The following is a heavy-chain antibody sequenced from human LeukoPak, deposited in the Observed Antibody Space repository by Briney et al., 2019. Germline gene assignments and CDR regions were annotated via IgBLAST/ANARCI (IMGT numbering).Heavy chain of an antibody. CDR3: ARDFVDYYDSSGPGNDY. CDR2: IKQDGSEK. CDR1: GFTFSSYW. J-gene: IGHJ4*02. D-gene: IGHD3-22*01. Sequence: GGSLRLSCAASGFTFSSYWMSWVRQAPGKGLEWVANIKQDGSEKYYVDSVKGRFTISRDNAKNSLYLQMNSLRAEDTAVYYCARDFVDYYDSSGPGNDYWGQGSLVTVSS. V-gene: IGHV3-7*01.